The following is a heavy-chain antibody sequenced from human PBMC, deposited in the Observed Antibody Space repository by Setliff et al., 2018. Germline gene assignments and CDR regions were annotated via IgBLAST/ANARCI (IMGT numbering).Heavy chain of an antibody. CDR1: GYSISSGYY. D-gene: IGHD6-25*01. CDR2: IYHSGST. Sequence: SETLSLTCAVSGYSISSGYYWGWIRQPPGKGLEWIGSIYHSGSTYYNPSLKSRVTISVDTSKNQFSLKLSSVTAADTAVYYCARSAGYSSGWYNYYYGMDVWGQGTTVTVSS. V-gene: IGHV4-38-2*01. CDR3: ARSAGYSSGWYNYYYGMDV. J-gene: IGHJ6*02.